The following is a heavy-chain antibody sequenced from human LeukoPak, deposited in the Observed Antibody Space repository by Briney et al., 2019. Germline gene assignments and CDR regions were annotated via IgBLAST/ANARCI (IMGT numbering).Heavy chain of an antibody. J-gene: IGHJ4*02. D-gene: IGHD5-18*01. CDR2: IIPILGIA. V-gene: IGHV1-69*04. Sequence: SVKVSCKASGGTFSSYAISWVRQAPGHGLEWMGRIIPILGIANYAQKFQGRVTITADKSTSTAYMELSSLRSEDTAVYYCARGGIQLWKSDYWGQGTLVTVSS. CDR1: GGTFSSYA. CDR3: ARGGIQLWKSDY.